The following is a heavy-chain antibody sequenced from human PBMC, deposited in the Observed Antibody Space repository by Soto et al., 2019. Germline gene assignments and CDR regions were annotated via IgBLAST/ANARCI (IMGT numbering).Heavy chain of an antibody. D-gene: IGHD3-9*01. V-gene: IGHV3-30*18. CDR3: AKDYDILTGYPDVYYYYGMDV. J-gene: IGHJ6*02. CDR1: GFTFSSYG. Sequence: LRLSCAASGFTFSSYGMHWVRQAPGKGLEWVAVISYDGSNKYYADSVKGRFTISRDNSKNTLYLQMNSLRAEDTAVYYCAKDYDILTGYPDVYYYYGMDVWGQGTTVTVSS. CDR2: ISYDGSNK.